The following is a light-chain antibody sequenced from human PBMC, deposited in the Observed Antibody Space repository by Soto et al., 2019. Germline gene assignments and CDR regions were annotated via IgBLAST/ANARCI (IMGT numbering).Light chain of an antibody. CDR1: SSDVGGYNY. Sequence: QSALTQPASVSGSPGQSITISCTGTSSDVGGYNYVSWYQHHPGKAPKLIIYDVTNRPSGVSNPFSGSKSGNSASLTISGLQPEYXADYYCSSYTTSNTRQIVFGTGTKVTVL. CDR3: SSYTTSNTRQIV. CDR2: DVT. V-gene: IGLV2-14*03. J-gene: IGLJ1*01.